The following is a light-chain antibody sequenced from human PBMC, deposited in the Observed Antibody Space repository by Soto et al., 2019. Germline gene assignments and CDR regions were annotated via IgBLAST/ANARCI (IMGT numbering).Light chain of an antibody. CDR2: EGS. V-gene: IGLV2-23*01. CDR1: SSDVGSYNL. Sequence: QSALTQPASVSGSPGQSITISCTGTSSDVGSYNLVSWYQHHPGKAPKLMIYEGSRWPSGVSNRFSGSKSGNTASLTISGLQAEDEADYYCCSYAGNNTVVFGGGTKLTVL. J-gene: IGLJ3*02. CDR3: CSYAGNNTVV.